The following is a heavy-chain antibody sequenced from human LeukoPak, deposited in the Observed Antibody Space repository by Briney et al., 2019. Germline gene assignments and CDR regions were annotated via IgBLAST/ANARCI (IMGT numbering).Heavy chain of an antibody. V-gene: IGHV3-15*01. CDR2: IKSKADGGTT. Sequence: GGSLRLSCAASGFTFSDAWMSWVRQAPGKGLEWVGRIKSKADGGTTDYAAPVKGRFTISRDDSENTLYLQMNSLKTEETAVYYCARYYGDSGSQYYFDYWGQGTPVTVSS. D-gene: IGHD2-21*01. CDR1: GFTFSDAW. CDR3: ARYYGDSGSQYYFDY. J-gene: IGHJ4*02.